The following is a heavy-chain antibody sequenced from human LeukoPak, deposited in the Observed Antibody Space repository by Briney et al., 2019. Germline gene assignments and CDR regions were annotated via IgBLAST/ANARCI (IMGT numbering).Heavy chain of an antibody. Sequence: ASVKVSGKVSGYTLTELSMHWVRQAPGKGLEWMGGFDPEDGETIYAQKFQGRVTMTEDTSTDTAYMELSSLRSEDTAVYYCATLPYCSSTSCYDTNWFDPWGQGTLVTVSS. CDR3: ATLPYCSSTSCYDTNWFDP. V-gene: IGHV1-24*01. J-gene: IGHJ5*02. CDR2: FDPEDGET. D-gene: IGHD2-2*01. CDR1: GYTLTELS.